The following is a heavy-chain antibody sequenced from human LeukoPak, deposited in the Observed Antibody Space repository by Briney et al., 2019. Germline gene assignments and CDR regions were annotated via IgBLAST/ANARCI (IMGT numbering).Heavy chain of an antibody. CDR3: AREIGVGVGVRYFYYGMDV. Sequence: GGSLRLSCAASEFTFSSYSMNWVRQAPGKGLEWVASISGFSSYIYYADSVKGRFTISRDNAKNSLYLQMNSLRAEDTAVYYCAREIGVGVGVRYFYYGMDVWGQGTTVTVSS. V-gene: IGHV3-21*01. CDR2: ISGFSSYI. CDR1: EFTFSSYS. J-gene: IGHJ6*02. D-gene: IGHD3-3*01.